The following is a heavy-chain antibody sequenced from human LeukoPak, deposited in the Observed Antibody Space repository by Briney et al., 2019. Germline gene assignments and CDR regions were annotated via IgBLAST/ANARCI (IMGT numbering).Heavy chain of an antibody. Sequence: SETLSLTCTVSGGSISSSSYYWGWIRQPPGKGLEWIGSIYYSGSTYYNPSLKSRVTISVDTSKNQFSLKLSSVTAADTAVYYCARGGSWYKDFDYWGQGTLVTVSS. CDR2: IYYSGST. D-gene: IGHD6-13*01. V-gene: IGHV4-39*07. CDR3: ARGGSWYKDFDY. J-gene: IGHJ4*02. CDR1: GGSISSSSYY.